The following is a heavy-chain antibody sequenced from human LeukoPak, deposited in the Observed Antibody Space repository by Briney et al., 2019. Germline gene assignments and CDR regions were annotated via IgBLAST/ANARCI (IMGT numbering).Heavy chain of an antibody. CDR2: IYYSGST. CDR1: GGSISSSSYY. Sequence: KTSETLSLTCTVSGGSISSSSYYWGWIRQPPGKGLEWIGSIYYSGSTYYNPSLKGRVTISVDTSKNQFSLKLSSVTAADTAVYYCARGGLMVYAVRVQNDAFDIWGQGTMVTVSS. V-gene: IGHV4-39*07. CDR3: ARGGLMVYAVRVQNDAFDI. D-gene: IGHD2-8*01. J-gene: IGHJ3*02.